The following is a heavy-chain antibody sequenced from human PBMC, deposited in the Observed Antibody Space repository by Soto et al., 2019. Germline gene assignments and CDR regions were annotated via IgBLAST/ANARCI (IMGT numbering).Heavy chain of an antibody. Sequence: SETLSLTCTVSGGSISSSSYYWGWIRQPPGKGLEWIGSIYYSGSTYYNPSLKSRVTISVDTSKNQFSLKLSSVTAADTAVYYCASPKIAFYNWFDPWGQGTPVTVSS. J-gene: IGHJ5*02. D-gene: IGHD3-3*02. CDR1: GGSISSSSYY. CDR2: IYYSGST. CDR3: ASPKIAFYNWFDP. V-gene: IGHV4-39*01.